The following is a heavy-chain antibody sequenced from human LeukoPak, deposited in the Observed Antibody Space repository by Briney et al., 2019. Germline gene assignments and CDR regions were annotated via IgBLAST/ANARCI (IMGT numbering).Heavy chain of an antibody. CDR1: GFTFSRYS. CDR2: ITGSSSSA. CDR3: ARPPALNY. V-gene: IGHV3-48*01. J-gene: IGHJ4*02. Sequence: GGSLRLSCAASGFTFSRYSMNWVRQAPGKGLEWVTHITGSSSSAYYADSVKGRFTISRDNAKNSLHLQMSSLRVEDTAVYYCARPPALNYWGQGTLVTVSS.